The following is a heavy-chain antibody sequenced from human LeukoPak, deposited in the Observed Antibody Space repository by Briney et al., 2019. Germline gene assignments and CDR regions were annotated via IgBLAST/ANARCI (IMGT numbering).Heavy chain of an antibody. D-gene: IGHD6-13*01. Sequence: GESLKISCKGSGYSFTSYWIGWVRQMPGKGLEWMGIIYPGDSDTRYSPSFQGQVTISADKSISTAYLQWSSLKASDTAMYYCATWEGYSSSWPYYFDYWGQGTLVPSPQ. CDR3: ATWEGYSSSWPYYFDY. CDR2: IYPGDSDT. J-gene: IGHJ4*02. V-gene: IGHV5-51*01. CDR1: GYSFTSYW.